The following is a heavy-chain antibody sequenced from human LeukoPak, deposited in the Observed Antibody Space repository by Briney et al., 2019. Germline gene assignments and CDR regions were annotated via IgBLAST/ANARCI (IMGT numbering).Heavy chain of an antibody. V-gene: IGHV1-69*01. CDR1: GGTFSSYA. CDR3: ATHYYDSSGYYSPGSWFDP. J-gene: IGHJ5*02. Sequence: SVKVSCKASGGTFSSYAISWVRQAPGQGLEWMGGIIPIFGTANYAQKFQGRVTITADESTSTACMELSSLRSEDTAVYYCATHYYDSSGYYSPGSWFDPWGQGTLVTVSS. CDR2: IIPIFGTA. D-gene: IGHD3-22*01.